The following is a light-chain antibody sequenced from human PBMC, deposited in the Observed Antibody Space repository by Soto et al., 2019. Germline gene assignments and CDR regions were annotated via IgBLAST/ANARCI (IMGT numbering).Light chain of an antibody. Sequence: EIVTTQSPATLSVSPGERATLSCRASQSVSSNLAWYQQKPGQAPRLLMYGASTRATGVPARFSGGGSGTEFTLTISSLQSEDFAIYYCQHYNNWPPWTFGQGTKVEIK. CDR3: QHYNNWPPWT. CDR2: GAS. CDR1: QSVSSN. J-gene: IGKJ1*01. V-gene: IGKV3-15*01.